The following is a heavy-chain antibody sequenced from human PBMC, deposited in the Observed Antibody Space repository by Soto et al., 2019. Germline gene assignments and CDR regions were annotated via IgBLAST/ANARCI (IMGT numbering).Heavy chain of an antibody. Sequence: GSGPTLVNPKQTLTLTCTLSGFSLSTSGGGVGWILQPPGKALEWLALIYWDDDKRYSPSLKSRLTITKDTSKNQVVLTMTNMDPVDTATYYCAHRPPVAGLFDYWGQGTLVTVSS. CDR3: AHRPPVAGLFDY. V-gene: IGHV2-5*02. J-gene: IGHJ4*02. D-gene: IGHD6-19*01. CDR1: GFSLSTSGGG. CDR2: IYWDDDK.